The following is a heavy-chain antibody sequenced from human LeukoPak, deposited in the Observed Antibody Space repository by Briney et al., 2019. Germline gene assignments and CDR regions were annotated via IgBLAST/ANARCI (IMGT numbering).Heavy chain of an antibody. CDR2: INHSGST. V-gene: IGHV4-34*01. J-gene: IGHJ6*02. CDR1: GGSFSGYY. CDR3: ARLGYCSSTSCYRGVNGMDV. Sequence: PSETLSLTCAVYGGSFSGYYWSWIRQPPGKGLEWIGEINHSGSTNYNPSLKSRVTISVDTSKNQFSLKLSSVTAADTAVYYCARLGYCSSTSCYRGVNGMDVWGQGTTVTVSS. D-gene: IGHD2-2*02.